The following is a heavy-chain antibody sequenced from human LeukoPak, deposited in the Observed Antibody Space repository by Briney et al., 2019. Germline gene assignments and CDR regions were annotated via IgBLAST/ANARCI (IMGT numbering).Heavy chain of an antibody. J-gene: IGHJ6*03. Sequence: SAKVSCKASRYTFTGNYMHWVRQAPGQGLEWMGGIIPTFGTANYAQKLQGRVTITADKSTSTAYMELSSLRSEDTAVYYCARDAIVATTQYYFSYMGVWGKGTTVTVSS. D-gene: IGHD5-12*01. V-gene: IGHV1-69*06. CDR2: IIPTFGTA. CDR3: ARDAIVATTQYYFSYMGV. CDR1: RYTFTGNY.